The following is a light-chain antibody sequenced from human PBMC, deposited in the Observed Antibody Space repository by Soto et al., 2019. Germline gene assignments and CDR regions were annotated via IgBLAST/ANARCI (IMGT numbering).Light chain of an antibody. V-gene: IGLV2-23*01. J-gene: IGLJ2*01. CDR2: EGS. Sequence: QSALTQPASVSGSPGQSITLSCTRTSSGVENYNLVSWYQHRPGKAPKLIIYEGSQRPSGVSYRFSGSKSGNTASLTISGLRDEDEADYCCSSYAGAVVFGGGTKVTVL. CDR3: SSYAGAVV. CDR1: SSGVENYNL.